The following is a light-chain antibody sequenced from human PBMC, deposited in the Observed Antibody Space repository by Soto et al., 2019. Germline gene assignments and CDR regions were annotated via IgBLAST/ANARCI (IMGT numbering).Light chain of an antibody. J-gene: IGKJ1*01. CDR2: GAS. V-gene: IGKV3-20*01. CDR1: QNLGTLY. Sequence: EIVLTQSPGTLSLPPGERGTLSCSASQNLGTLYLAWFQQKPGQAPRLLIYGASSRATGIPDRFSGSGSGTDFTLTISRLEPEDFAVYYCQQYGRSPPWTFGQGTKVDIK. CDR3: QQYGRSPPWT.